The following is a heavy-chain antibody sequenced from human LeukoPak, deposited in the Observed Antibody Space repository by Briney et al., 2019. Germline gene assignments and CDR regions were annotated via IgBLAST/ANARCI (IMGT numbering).Heavy chain of an antibody. CDR1: GFTLSSHS. V-gene: IGHV3-48*02. J-gene: IGHJ3*01. D-gene: IGHD7-27*01. CDR3: AREDDDWGPNTLDV. Sequence: GGSLRLSCAASGFTLSSHSMNWVRQAPGKGVDWLSYIDRGSGNIYYRDSVKGRFTISRDNAQDSLYLQMDSLRDEDTAVYYCAREDDDWGPNTLDVWGQGTVVTVSS. CDR2: IDRGSGNI.